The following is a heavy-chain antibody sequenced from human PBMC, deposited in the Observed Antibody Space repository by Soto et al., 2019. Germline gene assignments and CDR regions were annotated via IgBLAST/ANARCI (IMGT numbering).Heavy chain of an antibody. J-gene: IGHJ6*02. V-gene: IGHV1-69*02. CDR1: GGTFSSYT. CDR3: ARGDHSPSYYYYGMDV. D-gene: IGHD2-21*01. CDR2: IIPILGIA. Sequence: QVQLVQSGAEVKKPGSSVKVSCKASGGTFSSYTISWVRQAPGQGLEWMGRIIPILGIANYAQKFQGRVTITADKSTSTADRGLSSLGSEDTAVYYCARGDHSPSYYYYGMDVWGQGTTVTVSS.